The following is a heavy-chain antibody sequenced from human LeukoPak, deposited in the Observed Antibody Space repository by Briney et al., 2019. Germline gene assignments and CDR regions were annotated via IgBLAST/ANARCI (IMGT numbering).Heavy chain of an antibody. D-gene: IGHD3-3*01. CDR3: ARDSRFLEWLLDY. J-gene: IGHJ4*02. Sequence: NPGGSLRLSCAASGFTFNSYSMDWVRQAPGKGLEWVSSISSSSNYIYYADSVKGRFTISRDNAKNSLYLQMNSLRAEDTAVYYCARDSRFLEWLLDYWGQGTLVTVSS. V-gene: IGHV3-21*01. CDR2: ISSSSNYI. CDR1: GFTFNSYS.